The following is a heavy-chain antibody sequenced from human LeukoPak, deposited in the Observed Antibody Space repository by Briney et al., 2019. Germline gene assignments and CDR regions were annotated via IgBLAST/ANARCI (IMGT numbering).Heavy chain of an antibody. CDR2: MYHSGST. J-gene: IGHJ4*02. D-gene: IGHD3-10*01. CDR3: ARVAPPPFGRFAVDY. CDR1: GGSISSGGYY. Sequence: PSETLSLTCTVSGGSISSGGYYWSWIRQPPTKGLEWIGYMYHSGSTNYNSSLKSRVTISVDRSKNQFSLKLSSVTAADTAVYYCARVAPPPFGRFAVDYWGQGTLVTVSS. V-gene: IGHV4-30-2*01.